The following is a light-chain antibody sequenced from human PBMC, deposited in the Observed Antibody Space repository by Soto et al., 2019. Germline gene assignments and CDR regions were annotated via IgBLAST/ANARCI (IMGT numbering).Light chain of an antibody. V-gene: IGKV3-20*01. CDR2: GAS. CDR3: QQYGSSSWT. CDR1: QSVSSSY. Sequence: EIVLTQSPGTLSLSPGERATLSCRASQSVSSSYLAWYQQKPGQAPRLLIYGASSRATGIPDRFSGSGSETDFTLTISRLEPEDLAVYYCQQYGSSSWTFGQGTKVDIK. J-gene: IGKJ1*01.